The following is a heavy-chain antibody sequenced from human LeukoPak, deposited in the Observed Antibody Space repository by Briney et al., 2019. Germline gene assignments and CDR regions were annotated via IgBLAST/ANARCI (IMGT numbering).Heavy chain of an antibody. V-gene: IGHV3-74*01. CDR1: GFIFNNYW. D-gene: IGHD6-13*01. J-gene: IGHJ4*02. Sequence: GGSLRLSCAASGFIFNNYWMHWVRHAPGKGLVWVSCINSDASSRNYADSVKGRFTISRDKATNTLYLQMNSLRAEDTAVYYCASASSHRIAAGGDYWGQGTLVTVSS. CDR2: INSDASSR. CDR3: ASASSHRIAAGGDY.